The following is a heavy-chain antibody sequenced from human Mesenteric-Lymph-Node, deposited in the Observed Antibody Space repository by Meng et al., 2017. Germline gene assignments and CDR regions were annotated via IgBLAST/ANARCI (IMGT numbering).Heavy chain of an antibody. J-gene: IGHJ4*02. D-gene: IGHD5-24*01. Sequence: EVQLVESGGGVVKPGGSLRLSCAASGFTFSGYSMNWVRQAPGKGLEWVSSISSSSSYIYYADSVKGRFTISRDNAKNSLYLQMNSLRAEDTAVYYCARNVRLRDGYNSDYWGQGTLVTVSS. CDR1: GFTFSGYS. V-gene: IGHV3-21*01. CDR3: ARNVRLRDGYNSDY. CDR2: ISSSSSYI.